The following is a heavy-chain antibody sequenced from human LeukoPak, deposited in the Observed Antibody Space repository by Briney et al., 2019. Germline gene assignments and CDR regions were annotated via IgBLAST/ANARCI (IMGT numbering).Heavy chain of an antibody. D-gene: IGHD6-13*01. CDR3: ARGIAAAGIGNDY. J-gene: IGHJ4*02. Sequence: GGSLRLSCAASGFTVSSNYMSWVRQAPGKGLEWVSVIYSGGSTYYADSVKGRFTISRDNSKNTLYLQMNSLRAEDTAVYYCARGIAAAGIGNDYWGQGTLVTVSS. V-gene: IGHV3-53*05. CDR2: IYSGGST. CDR1: GFTVSSNY.